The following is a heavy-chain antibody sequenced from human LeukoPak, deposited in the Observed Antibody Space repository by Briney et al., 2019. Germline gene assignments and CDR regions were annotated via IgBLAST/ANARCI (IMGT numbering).Heavy chain of an antibody. CDR1: GYTFTTHG. J-gene: IGHJ3*02. V-gene: IGHV1-18*01. Sequence: ASVKVSCKASGYTFTTHGISWVRQAPGQGLEWMGWISANNGNTNFAQKLQGRVTMTTDTSTSTAYMELRSLRSDDTAVYYCARHLGRWDAFDIWGQGTMVTVSS. CDR2: ISANNGNT. CDR3: ARHLGRWDAFDI. D-gene: IGHD3-16*01.